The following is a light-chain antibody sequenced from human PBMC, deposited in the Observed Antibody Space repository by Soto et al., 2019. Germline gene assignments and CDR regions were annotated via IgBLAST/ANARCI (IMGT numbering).Light chain of an antibody. V-gene: IGKV3-20*01. CDR2: DAS. J-gene: IGKJ4*01. CDR1: LTVRNNY. CDR3: QQFSSYPLT. Sequence: EFVLTQSPGTLSLSPGERATLSCRGSLTVRNNYLAWYQQKPGQAPRLLIYDASSRATGIPDRFSGGGSGTDFTLTISRLEPEDFAVYYCQQFSSYPLTFGGGTKVDIK.